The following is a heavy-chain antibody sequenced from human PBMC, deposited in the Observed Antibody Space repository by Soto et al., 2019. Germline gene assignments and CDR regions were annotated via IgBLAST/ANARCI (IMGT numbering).Heavy chain of an antibody. CDR3: ARGFVETAMAFDY. Sequence: QVQLQESGPGLVKPSQTLSLACSVSGASINSDGYFWSWIRQLPGKGLEWIGYIHYSGSTYYNPSLKSRVVMSMDTSKNDFSLKLSSVTAADTAVFYCARGFVETAMAFDYWGQGALVTVSS. CDR1: GASINSDGYF. D-gene: IGHD5-18*01. CDR2: IHYSGST. J-gene: IGHJ4*02. V-gene: IGHV4-31*03.